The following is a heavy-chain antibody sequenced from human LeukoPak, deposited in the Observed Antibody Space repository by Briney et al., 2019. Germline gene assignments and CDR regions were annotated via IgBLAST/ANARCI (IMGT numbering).Heavy chain of an antibody. D-gene: IGHD1-26*01. V-gene: IGHV1-18*01. CDR3: ARGVVGAMSGGDY. J-gene: IGHJ4*02. CDR1: GYTFTSYG. CDR2: ISIYNGNT. Sequence: ASVKVSCKASGYTFTSYGISWVRQAPGQGLEWMGWISIYNGNTNYARKLQGRVTMTRDMSTSTVYMELSSLRSEDTAVYYCARGVVGAMSGGDYWGQGTLVTVSS.